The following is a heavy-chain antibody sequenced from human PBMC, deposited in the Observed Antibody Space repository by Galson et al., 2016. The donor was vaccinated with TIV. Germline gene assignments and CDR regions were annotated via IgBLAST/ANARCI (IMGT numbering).Heavy chain of an antibody. CDR1: GFTFRSYT. CDR2: TTYDESQK. CDR3: TKDINYDSSGYPYYMDV. J-gene: IGHJ6*03. V-gene: IGHV3-30*04. D-gene: IGHD3-22*01. Sequence: SCAASGFTFRSYTMHWVRQAPGKGLEWVAVTTYDESQKYYADSVKGRFTISRDNSKNTLYLQMNSLTSEDTALYYCTKDINYDSSGYPYYMDVWGNGTTVTVSS.